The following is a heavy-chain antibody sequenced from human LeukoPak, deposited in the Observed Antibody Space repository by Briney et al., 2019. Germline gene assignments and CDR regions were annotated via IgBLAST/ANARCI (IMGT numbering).Heavy chain of an antibody. Sequence: ASVKVSCKASGYTFTNYGITWVRQASGQGIEWMGWISAYTGKTNSAQKLQGRVTMTTDTSTSTGYMELRSLRSDDTAVYYCARGDGYCSGGSCMIFDYWGQGTLVTVSS. CDR1: GYTFTNYG. D-gene: IGHD2-15*01. J-gene: IGHJ4*02. CDR2: ISAYTGKT. CDR3: ARGDGYCSGGSCMIFDY. V-gene: IGHV1-18*01.